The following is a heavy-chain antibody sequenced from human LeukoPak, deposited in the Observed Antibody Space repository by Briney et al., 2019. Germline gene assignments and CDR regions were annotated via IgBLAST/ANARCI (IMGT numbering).Heavy chain of an antibody. CDR1: GGSISRYY. CDR2: IYTSGST. Sequence: SETLSLTCTVSGGSISRYYWSWIRQPAGKGLEWIGRIYTSGSTNYNPSLKSRVTMSVDTSKNQFSLKLSSVTAADTAVYYCARGSGRYSSSWGDAFDIWGQGTMVTVSS. CDR3: ARGSGRYSSSWGDAFDI. J-gene: IGHJ3*02. D-gene: IGHD6-13*01. V-gene: IGHV4-4*07.